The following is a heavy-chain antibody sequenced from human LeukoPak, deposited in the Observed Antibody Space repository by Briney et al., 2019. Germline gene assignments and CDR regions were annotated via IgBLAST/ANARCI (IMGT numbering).Heavy chain of an antibody. J-gene: IGHJ4*02. CDR2: IYTSGST. CDR1: GGSISSYY. V-gene: IGHV4-4*09. D-gene: IGHD3-22*01. CDR3: ARQVAYYYDSSGYYFEGNGYFDY. Sequence: PSETLSLTCTVSGGSISSYYWSWIRQPPGKGLEWIGYIYTSGSTNYNPSLKSRVTISVDTSKNQFSLKLSSVTAADTAVYYCARQVAYYYDSSGYYFEGNGYFDYWGQGTLVTVSS.